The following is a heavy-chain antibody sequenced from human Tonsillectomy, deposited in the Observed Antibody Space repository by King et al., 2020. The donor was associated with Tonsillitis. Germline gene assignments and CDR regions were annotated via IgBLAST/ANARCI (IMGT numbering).Heavy chain of an antibody. CDR2: IYHRGST. J-gene: IGHJ5*02. V-gene: IGHV4-30-4*01. Sequence: HVQLQESGPGLVKPSQTLSLTCNVSGGSISSGDYYWNWIRQSPGKGLEWIGYIYHRGSTDYNPSLRSRVTISLDTSTNQFSLKLSSVTAADTAVYYCARGSWFDPWGQGTLVTVSS. CDR3: ARGSWFDP. CDR1: GGSISSGDYY.